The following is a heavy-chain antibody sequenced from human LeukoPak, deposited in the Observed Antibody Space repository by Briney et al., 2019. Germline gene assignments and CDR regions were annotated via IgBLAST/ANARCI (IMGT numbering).Heavy chain of an antibody. V-gene: IGHV4-34*01. D-gene: IGHD1-1*01. CDR1: GGSFSGYY. CDR3: ARADSSNWYDSRGYFDY. Sequence: SETLSLTCAVYGGSFSGYYWSWIRQPPGKGLEWIGEINHSGSTNYNPSLKRGVTISVDTSKNQFSLKLNSVTAADTAVYYCARADSSNWYDSRGYFDYWGQGTLVTVSS. CDR2: INHSGST. J-gene: IGHJ4*02.